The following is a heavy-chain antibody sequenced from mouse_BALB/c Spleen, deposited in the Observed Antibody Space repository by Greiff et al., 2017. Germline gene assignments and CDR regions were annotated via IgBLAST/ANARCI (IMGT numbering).Heavy chain of an antibody. V-gene: IGHV1S135*01. CDR3: ARSGTARATGLAY. CDR1: GYAFTSYN. D-gene: IGHD3-2*01. Sequence: EVQLQQSGPELVKPGASVKVSCKASGYAFTSYNMHWVKQSHGKSLEWIGYIDPYNGGTSYNQKFKGKATLTVDKSSSTAYMHLNSLTSEDSADYSCARSGTARATGLAYWGQGTLVTVSA. J-gene: IGHJ3*01. CDR2: IDPYNGGT.